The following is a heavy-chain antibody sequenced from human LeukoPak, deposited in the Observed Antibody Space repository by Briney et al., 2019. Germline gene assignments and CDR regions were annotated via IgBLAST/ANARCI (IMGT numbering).Heavy chain of an antibody. CDR1: GGSIRSSYYY. V-gene: IGHV4-39*07. CDR3: AGLDYGDYWFDP. J-gene: IGHJ5*02. D-gene: IGHD4-17*01. CDR2: INHSGST. Sequence: SETLSLTCTVSGGSIRSSYYYWGWIRQPPGKGLEWIGEINHSGSTNYNPSFKSRVTISVDTSKNQFSLKLSSVTAADTAVYYCAGLDYGDYWFDPWGQGTLVTVSS.